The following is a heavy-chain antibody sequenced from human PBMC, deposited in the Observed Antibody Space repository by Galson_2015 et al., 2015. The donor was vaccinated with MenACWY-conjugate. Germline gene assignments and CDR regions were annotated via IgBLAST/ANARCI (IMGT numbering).Heavy chain of an antibody. CDR3: ARAIAVASQAFDG. J-gene: IGHJ4*02. CDR1: GFTFSRYW. D-gene: IGHD6-19*01. CDR2: IKQDASEK. V-gene: IGHV3-7*03. Sequence: SLRLSCATSGFTFSRYWMSWVRQAPGKGLEWVANIKQDASEKYYLDSVKGRFTISRDNAKNSLSLQMNSLRAEDTALYYCARAIAVASQAFDGWGQGTLVTVSS.